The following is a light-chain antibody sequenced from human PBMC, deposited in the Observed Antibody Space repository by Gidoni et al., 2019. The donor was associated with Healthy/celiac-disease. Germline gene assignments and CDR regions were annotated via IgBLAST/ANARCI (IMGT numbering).Light chain of an antibody. Sequence: DIHLIQSPSFLSASVGDRVTITCRASQGISSYLAWYQQKPGKAPKLLIYSASTLQSGVPSRFSGSGSGTEFTLTISSLQPEDFATYYCQQLSSFPLTFXGXAKVEIK. CDR2: SAS. CDR3: QQLSSFPLT. J-gene: IGKJ4*01. CDR1: QGISSY. V-gene: IGKV1-9*01.